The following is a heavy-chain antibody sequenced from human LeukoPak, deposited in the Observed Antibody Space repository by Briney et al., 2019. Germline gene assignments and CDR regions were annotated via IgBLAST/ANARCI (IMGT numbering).Heavy chain of an antibody. V-gene: IGHV3-21*01. Sequence: GGSLRLSCAASGFTFSSYSMNWVRQAPGKGLEWVSSISSSSSYIYYADSVKGRFTISRDNAKNSLYLQMNSLRAEDTAVYYCTIDLPGYSRGIDYWGQGTLVTVSS. D-gene: IGHD6-13*01. J-gene: IGHJ4*02. CDR2: ISSSSSYI. CDR3: TIDLPGYSRGIDY. CDR1: GFTFSSYS.